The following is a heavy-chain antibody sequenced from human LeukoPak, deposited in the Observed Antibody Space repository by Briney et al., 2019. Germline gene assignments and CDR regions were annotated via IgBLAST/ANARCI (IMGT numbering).Heavy chain of an antibody. Sequence: SETLSLTCTVSGSSISSYYWSWIRQPPGKGLEWIGYIYYSGSTNYDPSLKSRVTISVDTSKNQFSLKLSSVTAADTAVYYCAREARRRNWFDPWGQGTLVTVSS. J-gene: IGHJ5*02. CDR2: IYYSGST. V-gene: IGHV4-59*01. D-gene: IGHD6-25*01. CDR1: GSSISSYY. CDR3: AREARRRNWFDP.